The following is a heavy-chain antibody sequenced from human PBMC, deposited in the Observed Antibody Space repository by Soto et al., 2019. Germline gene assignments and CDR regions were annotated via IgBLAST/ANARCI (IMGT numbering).Heavy chain of an antibody. CDR2: INHSGST. CDR1: GYSISGGYY. CDR3: ARLVGGTTIDY. D-gene: IGHD1-26*01. J-gene: IGHJ4*02. V-gene: IGHV4-38-2*01. Sequence: SETLSLTCAVSGYSISGGYYWGWIRQPPGKGMEWIGSINHSGSTYYNPSLKSRVTISVDTSKNQFSLKLSSVTAADTAVYYCARLVGGTTIDYWGQGTLVTVSS.